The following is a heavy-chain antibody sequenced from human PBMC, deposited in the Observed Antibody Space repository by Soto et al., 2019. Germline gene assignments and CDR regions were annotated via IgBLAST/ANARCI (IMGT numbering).Heavy chain of an antibody. J-gene: IGHJ6*02. V-gene: IGHV3-43*01. D-gene: IGHD2-15*01. CDR3: AKDLGYCSGGSCHPYYYYGMAV. CDR2: ISWDGGST. Sequence: GSLRLSCAASGFTFDDYTMHWVRQAPGKGLEWVSLISWDGGSTYYADSVKGRFTISRDNSKNSLYLQMNSLRTEDTALYYCAKDLGYCSGGSCHPYYYYGMAVWGQGTTVTVSS. CDR1: GFTFDDYT.